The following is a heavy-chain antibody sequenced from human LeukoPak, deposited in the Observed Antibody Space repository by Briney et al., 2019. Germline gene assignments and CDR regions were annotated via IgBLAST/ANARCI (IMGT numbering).Heavy chain of an antibody. CDR1: GFTFRSYG. V-gene: IGHV3-33*06. D-gene: IGHD3-9*01. Sequence: GGSLRLSCAASGFTFRSYGMHWVRQAPGKGLEWVSVICYDGINKYYADSVKCRFTISRDNSKNTLYLQMNSLRAEDTAVYYCAKDGRYFDWLLPQTAYYFDYWGQGTLVTVSS. J-gene: IGHJ4*02. CDR2: ICYDGINK. CDR3: AKDGRYFDWLLPQTAYYFDY.